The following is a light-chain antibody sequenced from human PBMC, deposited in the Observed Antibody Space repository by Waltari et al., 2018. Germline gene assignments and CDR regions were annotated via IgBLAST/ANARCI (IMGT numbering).Light chain of an antibody. V-gene: IGKV1-5*03. CDR2: KAS. CDR3: QHYNSFSLT. J-gene: IGKJ3*01. Sequence: DIQMTQSPSTLSASIGDRVTITCRASQSINSWLAWYQQKPGKAPKLLIYKASTLENEVPSSFSGSGSGTEFTLTISSLRPDDSATYYCQHYNSFSLTFGPGTKVDIK. CDR1: QSINSW.